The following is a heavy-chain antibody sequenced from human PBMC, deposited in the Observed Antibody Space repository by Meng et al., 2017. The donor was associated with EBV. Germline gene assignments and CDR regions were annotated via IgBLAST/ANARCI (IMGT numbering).Heavy chain of an antibody. CDR1: GYTFTGYY. CDR2: INPNSGGT. J-gene: IGHJ4*02. D-gene: IGHD6-19*01. CDR3: ARVGIAVAGTGDY. V-gene: IGHV1-2*06. Sequence: QVQLVQSGAEGKKPGASVKVSCKASGYTFTGYYMHWVRQAPGQGLEWMGRINPNSGGTNYAQKFQGRVTMTRDTSISTAYMELSRLRSGDTAVYYCARVGIAVAGTGDYWGQGTLVTVSS.